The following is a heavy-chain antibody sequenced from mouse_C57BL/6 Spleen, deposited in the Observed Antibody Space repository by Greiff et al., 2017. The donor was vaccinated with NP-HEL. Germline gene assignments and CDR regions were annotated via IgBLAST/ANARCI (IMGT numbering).Heavy chain of an antibody. Sequence: FQLQQSGAELAKPGASVKLSCKASGYTFTSYWMHWVKQRPGQGLEWIGYINPSSGYTKYNQKFKDKATLTADKSSSTAYMQLSSLTYEDSAVYYCARSYDGYYDWFAYWGQGTLVTVSA. CDR3: ARSYDGYYDWFAY. CDR2: INPSSGYT. J-gene: IGHJ3*01. D-gene: IGHD2-3*01. CDR1: GYTFTSYW. V-gene: IGHV1-7*01.